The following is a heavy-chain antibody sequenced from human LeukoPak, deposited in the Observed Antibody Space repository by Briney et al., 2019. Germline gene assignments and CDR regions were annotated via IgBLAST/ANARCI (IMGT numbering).Heavy chain of an antibody. CDR2: ISSSSSYI. CDR3: ARDDITTQPYHY. D-gene: IGHD3-22*01. V-gene: IGHV3-21*04. Sequence: GGSLRLSCAASGFTFSSYSMNWVRQAPGKGLEWVSSISSSSSYIYYADSVKGRFTISRDNAENSLHLQINRLRAEDTAVYYRARDDITTQPYHYWGPGTLVTLSP. J-gene: IGHJ4*02. CDR1: GFTFSSYS.